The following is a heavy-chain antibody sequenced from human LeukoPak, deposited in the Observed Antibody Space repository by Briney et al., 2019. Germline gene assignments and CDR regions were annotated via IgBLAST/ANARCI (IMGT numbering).Heavy chain of an antibody. CDR2: INEDGSVQ. CDR1: GLMFRDYW. D-gene: IGHD3-10*01. CDR3: ATRESSMARSH. V-gene: IGHV3-7*01. Sequence: TGGSLRLSCVASGLMFRDYWMNWVRQVPGKGLEWVGNINEDGSVQDYVDSVRGRFSISRDNAKNSFYLQINNLRVEDTAIYYCATRESSMARSHWGQGTLVTVSS. J-gene: IGHJ4*02.